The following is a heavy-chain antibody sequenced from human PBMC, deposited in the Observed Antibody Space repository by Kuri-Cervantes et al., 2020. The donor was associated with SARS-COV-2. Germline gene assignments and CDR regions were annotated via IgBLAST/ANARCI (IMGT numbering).Heavy chain of an antibody. V-gene: IGHV4-4*08. CDR2: IYNSGST. CDR1: GGSISSYY. J-gene: IGHJ4*02. Sequence: GSLRLSCTVSGGSISSYYWSWIRQPPGKGLEWIGYIYNSGSTYYNPSLKSRVTISVDTSQNQLSLRLSSVTAADTAVYYCVRDPDFDYWGQGALVTVSS. CDR3: VRDPDFDY.